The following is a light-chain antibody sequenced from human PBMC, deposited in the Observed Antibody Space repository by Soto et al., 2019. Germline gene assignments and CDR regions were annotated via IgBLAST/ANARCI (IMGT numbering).Light chain of an antibody. V-gene: IGKV3-20*01. CDR3: QKYGNFWT. CDR1: QSVSSY. CDR2: GAS. Sequence: EIVLTQSPATVSLSPGERATLSCRASQSVSSYLAWYQQKPGQAPRLLIYGASSRATGIPDRFSGSGSGTDFTLTISRLEPEDFAVYYCQKYGNFWTFGQGTKVDIK. J-gene: IGKJ1*01.